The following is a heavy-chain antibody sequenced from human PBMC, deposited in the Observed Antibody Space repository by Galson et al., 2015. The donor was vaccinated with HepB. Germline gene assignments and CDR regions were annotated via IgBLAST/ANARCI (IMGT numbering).Heavy chain of an antibody. CDR3: VKDWEGSTCPCMDV. V-gene: IGHV3-23*01. J-gene: IGHJ6*02. Sequence: SLRLSCAASGFTLRSHAMSWVRQAPGKGLEWVSSISGSGDDTYNADSVKGRFTISRDNSKNTVLLQMNSLRAEDSALYYCVKDWEGSTCPCMDVWGQGTTVTVSS. CDR1: GFTLRSHA. D-gene: IGHD1-26*01. CDR2: ISGSGDDT.